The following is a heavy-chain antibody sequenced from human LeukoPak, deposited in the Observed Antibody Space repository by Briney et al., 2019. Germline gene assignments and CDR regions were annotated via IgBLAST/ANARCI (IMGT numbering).Heavy chain of an antibody. Sequence: SETLSLTCAVYCGSFTSYYWSWIGQPPGKGLEWIGEISHTGHTNYNPSLKSRVTMSVETSKNQLSLILTSVTAADAAVYCCARGPSSSDVGYWGQGTLVTVSS. J-gene: IGHJ4*02. CDR1: CGSFTSYY. CDR2: ISHTGHT. D-gene: IGHD6-25*01. CDR3: ARGPSSSDVGY. V-gene: IGHV4-34*01.